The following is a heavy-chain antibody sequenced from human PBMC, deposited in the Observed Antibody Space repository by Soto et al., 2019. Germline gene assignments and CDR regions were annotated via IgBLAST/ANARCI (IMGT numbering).Heavy chain of an antibody. J-gene: IGHJ4*02. CDR2: IIPIFGTA. CDR1: GGTFSSYA. Sequence: SVKVSCKASGGTFSSYAISWVRQAPGQGLKWMGGIIPIFGTANYAQKFQGRVTITADESTSTAYMELSSLRSEDTAVYYCARGSCSGGSCYSYHVNFDYWGQGTLVTVSS. CDR3: ARGSCSGGSCYSYHVNFDY. D-gene: IGHD2-15*01. V-gene: IGHV1-69*13.